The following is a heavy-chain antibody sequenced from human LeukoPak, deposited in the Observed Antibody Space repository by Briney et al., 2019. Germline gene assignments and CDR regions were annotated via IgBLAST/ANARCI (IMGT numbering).Heavy chain of an antibody. CDR2: ISSSGRYL. CDR1: GFTFSSHV. V-gene: IGHV3-21*06. J-gene: IGHJ3*01. Sequence: GGSLRLSCAASGFTFSSHVMNWVRQAPGKGLEWVSSISSSGRYLYYADSVRGRFTTSRDNAKNSLYLELNSLRAEDTAIYYCARATFIVEATTTGAFDVWGQGTLVTVSS. CDR3: ARATFIVEATTTGAFDV. D-gene: IGHD3-22*01.